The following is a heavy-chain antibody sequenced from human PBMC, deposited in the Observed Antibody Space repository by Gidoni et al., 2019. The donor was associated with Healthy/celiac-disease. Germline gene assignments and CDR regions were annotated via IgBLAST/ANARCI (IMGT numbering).Heavy chain of an antibody. CDR1: GGSFSGYY. Sequence: QVQLQQWGAGLLKPSETLYLTCADYGGSFSGYYWSWIRQPPGKGLEWIGENNHSGSTNYNPSLKSRVTISVDTSKNQFSLKLSSVTAADTAVYYCARTYSSSWYKAFDIWGQGTMVTVSS. CDR2: NNHSGST. D-gene: IGHD6-13*01. V-gene: IGHV4-34*01. CDR3: ARTYSSSWYKAFDI. J-gene: IGHJ3*02.